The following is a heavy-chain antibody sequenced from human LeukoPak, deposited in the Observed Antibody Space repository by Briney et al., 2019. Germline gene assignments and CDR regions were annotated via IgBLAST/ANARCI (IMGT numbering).Heavy chain of an antibody. D-gene: IGHD3-10*01. CDR1: GGSISSYY. CDR2: IYYSGST. V-gene: IGHV4-59*01. Sequence: PSETLSLTCTVSGGSISSYYWSWIRQPPGKGLEWIGYIYYSGSTNYNPSLKSRVTISVDTSKNQFSLKLSSVTAADTAVYYCARCRAVLGAPDYWGQGTLVTVSS. J-gene: IGHJ4*02. CDR3: ARCRAVLGAPDY.